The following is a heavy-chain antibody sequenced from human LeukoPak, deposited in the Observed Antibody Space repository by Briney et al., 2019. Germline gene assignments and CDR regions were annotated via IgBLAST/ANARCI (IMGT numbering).Heavy chain of an antibody. D-gene: IGHD1-26*01. CDR3: ARRSLDPVVGATEASFDY. V-gene: IGHV4-59*01. CDR1: GGSISSYY. J-gene: IGHJ4*02. Sequence: SETLSLTCTVSGGSISSYYWSWIRQPPGKGLEWLGYIYYSGSTNYNPSLKSRVTISVDTSKNQFSLKLSSVTAADTAVYYCARRSLDPVVGATEASFDYWGQGTLVTVSS. CDR2: IYYSGST.